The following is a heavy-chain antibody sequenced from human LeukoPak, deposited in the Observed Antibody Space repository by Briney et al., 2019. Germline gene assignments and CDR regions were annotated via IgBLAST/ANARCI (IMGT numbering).Heavy chain of an antibody. CDR1: GFTFSSYG. CDR2: ISYDGSNK. V-gene: IGHV3-30*18. CDR3: AKDIRYCSGGSCYSEAFDI. D-gene: IGHD2-15*01. Sequence: GGSLRLSCAASGFTFSSYGMHWVRQAPGKGLEWVAVISYDGSNKYYADSVKGRFTISRDNSKNTLYLQMNSLRAEDTAVYYCAKDIRYCSGGSCYSEAFDIWGQGTMVTVSS. J-gene: IGHJ3*02.